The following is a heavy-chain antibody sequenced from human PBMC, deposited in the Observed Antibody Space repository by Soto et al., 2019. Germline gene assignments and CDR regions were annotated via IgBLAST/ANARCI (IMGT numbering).Heavy chain of an antibody. V-gene: IGHV1-18*01. D-gene: IGHD3-22*01. CDR1: GYTFTSYG. J-gene: IGHJ3*02. Sequence: ASVKVSCKASGYTFTSYGISWVRQAPGQGLEWMGWISAYNGNTNYAQKLQGRVTMTTDTSTSTAYMELRSLRSDDTAVYYCASGGSYYYDSSGSSFDIWGQGTMVTVSS. CDR3: ASGGSYYYDSSGSSFDI. CDR2: ISAYNGNT.